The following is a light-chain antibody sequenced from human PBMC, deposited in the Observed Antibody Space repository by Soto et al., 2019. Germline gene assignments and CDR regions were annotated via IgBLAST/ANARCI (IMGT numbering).Light chain of an antibody. CDR3: QQYQIWYT. CDR1: QSVNSH. V-gene: IGKV3-15*01. J-gene: IGKJ2*01. CDR2: EAS. Sequence: EIVMTQSPATLSVSPGERATLSCRASQSVNSHLAWFQQRPGQAPRLLMYEASTRSTGVPARFSASGSGTEFTLTISGLQSEDFAVYYCQQYQIWYTFGQGTELEIK.